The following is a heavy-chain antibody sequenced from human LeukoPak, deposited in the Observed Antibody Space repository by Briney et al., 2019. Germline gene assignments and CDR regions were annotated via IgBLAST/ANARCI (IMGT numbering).Heavy chain of an antibody. CDR3: ARDSGSYYYYYGMDV. V-gene: IGHV1-69*04. J-gene: IGHJ6*02. CDR1: GYTFSSYD. Sequence: SVKVSCKASGYTFSSYDINWVRQATGQGLEWMGRIIPILGIANYAQKLQGRVTITADKSTSTAYMELSSLRSEDTAVYYCARDSGSYYYYYGMDVWGQGTTVTVS. CDR2: IIPILGIA. D-gene: IGHD1-26*01.